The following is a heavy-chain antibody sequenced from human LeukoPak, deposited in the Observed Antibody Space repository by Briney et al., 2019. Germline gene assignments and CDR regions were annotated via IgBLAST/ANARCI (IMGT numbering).Heavy chain of an antibody. Sequence: GRPLRLSCAASGFTFSSYAMHWVRQAPGKGLEWVAFIWPGGCKKYYADSVKGRFTISRDNSKSTLSLQMNSLRPEDTALYFCAKISSSAEPNFDYWGQGTLLTVSS. CDR2: IWPGGCKK. CDR3: AKISSSAEPNFDY. J-gene: IGHJ4*02. D-gene: IGHD1-14*01. V-gene: IGHV3-33*06. CDR1: GFTFSSYA.